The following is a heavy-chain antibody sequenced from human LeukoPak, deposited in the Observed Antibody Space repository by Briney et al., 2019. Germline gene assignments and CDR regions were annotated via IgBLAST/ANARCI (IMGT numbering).Heavy chain of an antibody. Sequence: PSETLSLTCTVSGGYISRYYWSWIRQPPGKGLEWVGYIYYSGSTKYNPSLKSRVTISVDASKTQFSLKLNSVTAADTAVYYCARGSRELYYFDYWGQGTLVTVSS. CDR3: ARGSRELYYFDY. CDR2: IYYSGST. D-gene: IGHD1-7*01. J-gene: IGHJ4*02. CDR1: GGYISRYY. V-gene: IGHV4-59*01.